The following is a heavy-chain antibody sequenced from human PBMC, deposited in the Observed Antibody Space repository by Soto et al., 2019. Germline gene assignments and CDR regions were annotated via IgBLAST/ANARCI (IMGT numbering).Heavy chain of an antibody. Sequence: TLSLTCAVSGGSISSSNWWSWVRQPPGKGLEWIGEIYHSGSTNYNPSLKSRVTISVDKSKNQFSLKLSSVTAADTAVYYCAIDVVVVVAATPSAYYFDYWGQGTLVTVSS. CDR2: IYHSGST. CDR3: AIDVVVVVAATPSAYYFDY. D-gene: IGHD2-15*01. J-gene: IGHJ4*02. V-gene: IGHV4-4*02. CDR1: GGSISSSNW.